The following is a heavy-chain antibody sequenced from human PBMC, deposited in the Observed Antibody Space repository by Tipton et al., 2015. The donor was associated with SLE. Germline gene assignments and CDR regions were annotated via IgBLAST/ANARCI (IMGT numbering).Heavy chain of an antibody. J-gene: IGHJ3*02. CDR3: ARVFDGYTSFAFDM. V-gene: IGHV3-11*04. CDR1: GFMFSDYY. Sequence: SLRLSCAASGFMFSDYYTSWIRQAPGKGLEWISDIDSTGNIIHYADSMKGRFTISRDNAKDALYLQMHSLRADDTAVYFCARVFDGYTSFAFDMWGQGTMVIVS. D-gene: IGHD5-24*01. CDR2: IDSTGNII.